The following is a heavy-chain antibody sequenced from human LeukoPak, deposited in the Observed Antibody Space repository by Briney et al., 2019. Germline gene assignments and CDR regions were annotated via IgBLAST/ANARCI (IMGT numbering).Heavy chain of an antibody. V-gene: IGHV4-34*01. Sequence: SETLSLTCAVYGGSFSGHHWSWMRQPPGKGLEWIGEINDSGSTNYNPSLKSRVIISLDTSRNQFSLKLTYVTAADTAVYYCARGRNGYKNYWGQGTLVTVSS. D-gene: IGHD5-24*01. CDR3: ARGRNGYKNY. J-gene: IGHJ4*02. CDR1: GGSFSGHH. CDR2: INDSGST.